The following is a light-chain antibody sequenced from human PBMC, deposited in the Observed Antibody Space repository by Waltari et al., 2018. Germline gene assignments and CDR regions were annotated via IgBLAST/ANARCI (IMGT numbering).Light chain of an antibody. CDR3: SSYAGSYTYV. CDR1: SSDVGGFNY. V-gene: IGLV2-11*01. CDR2: DVS. J-gene: IGLJ1*01. Sequence: QSALTQPHSVSGSPGQSVTISCTGTSSDVGGFNYVSWYQQYPGKAPKLMIYDVSKRPSGVPDRFSGSKSGNTASLTISGLQAEDEADYYCSSYAGSYTYVFGTGTKVTVL.